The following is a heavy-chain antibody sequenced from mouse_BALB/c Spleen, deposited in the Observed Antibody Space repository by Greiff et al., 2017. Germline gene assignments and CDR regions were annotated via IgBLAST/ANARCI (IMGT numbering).Heavy chain of an antibody. CDR1: GFSLTSYG. V-gene: IGHV2-9*02. CDR3: AREEGGGNLFDY. Sequence: VKLEESGPGLVAPSQSLSITCTVSGFSLTSYGVHWVRQPPGKGLEWLGVIWAGGSTNYNSALMSRLSISKDNSKSQVFLKMNSLQTDGTAMYYCAREEGGGNLFDYWGQGTTLTVSS. J-gene: IGHJ2*01. CDR2: IWAGGST. D-gene: IGHD1-1*02.